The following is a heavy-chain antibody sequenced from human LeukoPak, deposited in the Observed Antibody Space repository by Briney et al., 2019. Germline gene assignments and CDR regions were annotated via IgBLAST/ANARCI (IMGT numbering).Heavy chain of an antibody. Sequence: GASVKVSCKASGYTFTGYNMHWVRQAPGQGLEWMGRINPNSGGTNYAQRFQGRVTMTRDTSINTAYMELSSLRSEDTAVYYCARRYYDFWSGHTRGYFDYWGQGTLVTVSS. D-gene: IGHD3-3*01. CDR3: ARRYYDFWSGHTRGYFDY. CDR1: GYTFTGYN. CDR2: INPNSGGT. V-gene: IGHV1-2*06. J-gene: IGHJ4*02.